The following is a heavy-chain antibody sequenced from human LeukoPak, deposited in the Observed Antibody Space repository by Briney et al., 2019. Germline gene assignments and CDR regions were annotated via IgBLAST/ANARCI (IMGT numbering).Heavy chain of an antibody. CDR2: IKQDGSEK. V-gene: IGHV3-7*03. J-gene: IGHJ4*02. CDR1: GFTFSSYW. D-gene: IGHD3-3*01. CDR3: ATGGITIFGVVTYPND. Sequence: GGSLRLSCAASGFTFSSYWMSWVRQAPGKGLEWVANIKQDGSEKYYVDSVKGRFTISRDNAKNSLYLQMNSLRAEDTALYYCATGGITIFGVVTYPNDWGQGTLVTVSS.